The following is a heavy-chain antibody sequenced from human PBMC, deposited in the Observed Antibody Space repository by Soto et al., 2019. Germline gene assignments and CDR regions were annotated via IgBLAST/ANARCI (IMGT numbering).Heavy chain of an antibody. CDR1: GGSFSGYY. Sequence: PSETLSLTCAVYGGSFSGYYLSWIRQPPGKGLEWIGEINHSRSTNYNPSLKSRVTISVDTSKNQYSLKLSSVTAAETAVYYSARGSHSRRWYLWGQGTLVTVPS. CDR2: INHSRST. J-gene: IGHJ5*02. D-gene: IGHD6-13*01. CDR3: ARGSHSRRWYL. V-gene: IGHV4-34*01.